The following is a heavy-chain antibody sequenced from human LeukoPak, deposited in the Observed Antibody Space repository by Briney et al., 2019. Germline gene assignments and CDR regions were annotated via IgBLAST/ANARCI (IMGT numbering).Heavy chain of an antibody. CDR2: INGDGGST. Sequence: GGSLRLPCAASGFTFSSYWMHWVRQAPGKGLVWVSHINGDGGSTTYADSVKGRFTISRDNAKNTLYLQMNSLRAEDTAVFYCTRSLNYGFDYWGQGTLVTVSS. V-gene: IGHV3-74*03. J-gene: IGHJ4*02. CDR3: TRSLNYGFDY. CDR1: GFTFSSYW. D-gene: IGHD5-24*01.